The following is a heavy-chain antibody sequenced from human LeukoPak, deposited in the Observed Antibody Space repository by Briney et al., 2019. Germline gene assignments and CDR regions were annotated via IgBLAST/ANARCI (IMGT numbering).Heavy chain of an antibody. CDR2: IYTSGST. J-gene: IGHJ2*01. V-gene: IGHV4-4*07. Sequence: SETLSLTCTVSGGSISSYYWSGIRQPAGKGLEWIGRIYTSGSTNYNPSLKSRVTISVDKSKNQFSLKLSSVTAADTAVYYCARAESTRREWYFDLWGRGTLVTVSS. D-gene: IGHD1-26*01. CDR1: GGSISSYY. CDR3: ARAESTRREWYFDL.